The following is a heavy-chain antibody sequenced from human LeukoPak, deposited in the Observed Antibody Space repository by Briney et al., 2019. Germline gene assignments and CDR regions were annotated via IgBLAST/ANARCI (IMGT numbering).Heavy chain of an antibody. CDR1: GFTFNSYG. D-gene: IGHD1-26*01. J-gene: IGHJ4*02. CDR3: ARDPRGGTYGFDY. Sequence: PGGSLRLSCAASGFTFNSYGMHWVRQAPGKGLEWVAVIWYGGSNKYYADSVKGRFTISRDNSKNTLYLQMNSLRAEDTAVYYCARDPRGGTYGFDYWGQGTLVTVSS. CDR2: IWYGGSNK. V-gene: IGHV3-33*01.